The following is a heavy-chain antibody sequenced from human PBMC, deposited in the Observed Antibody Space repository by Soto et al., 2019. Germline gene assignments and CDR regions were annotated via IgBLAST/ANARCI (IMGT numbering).Heavy chain of an antibody. CDR3: ASAAVTGTAGLDF. V-gene: IGHV1-2*02. J-gene: IGHJ4*02. Sequence: ASVKVSCKASGHTFTGYYIHWVRQSPGQGLEWMGWINHNSGGTDYGQKFQGRVTMTRDTSISTAYMELSRLTSDDTAVYYCASAAVTGTAGLDFWGQGTQVTVSS. D-gene: IGHD6-19*01. CDR2: INHNSGGT. CDR1: GHTFTGYY.